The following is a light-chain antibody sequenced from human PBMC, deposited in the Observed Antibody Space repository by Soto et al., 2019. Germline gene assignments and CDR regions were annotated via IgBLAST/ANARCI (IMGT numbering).Light chain of an antibody. V-gene: IGKV3-20*01. Sequence: IVLTQSPGTLSLSPGERATLSCRATQSLRSNLAWYQQKPGQAPRLLIFGASSRATGIPDKFSGSGSGTDFTLTISRLEPDDFAVYYCQYYGSSSWTFGQGTKVDIK. J-gene: IGKJ1*01. CDR3: QYYGSSSWT. CDR1: QSLRSN. CDR2: GAS.